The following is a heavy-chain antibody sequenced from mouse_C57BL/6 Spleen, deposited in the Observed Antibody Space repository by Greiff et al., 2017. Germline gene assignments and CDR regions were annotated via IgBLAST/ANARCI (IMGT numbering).Heavy chain of an antibody. Sequence: QVQLQQPGAELVRPGTSVKLSCKASGYTFTSYWMHWVKQRPGQGLEWIGVIDPSDSYTNYNQKFKGKATLTVDTSSSTAYMQLSSLTSEDSAVYYCGRGPRSRAWFACWGQGALVTVSA. V-gene: IGHV1-59*01. J-gene: IGHJ3*01. CDR1: GYTFTSYW. CDR3: GRGPRSRAWFAC. CDR2: IDPSDSYT.